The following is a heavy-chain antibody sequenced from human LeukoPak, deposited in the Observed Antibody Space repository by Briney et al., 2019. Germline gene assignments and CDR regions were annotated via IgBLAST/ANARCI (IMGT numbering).Heavy chain of an antibody. V-gene: IGHV3-11*04. CDR2: ISSSGSTI. CDR1: GFTFSDYY. CDR3: ARSVETYYYGSGAFQH. J-gene: IGHJ1*01. Sequence: GGSLRLSCAASGFTFSDYYMSWIRQAPGKGLEWVSYISSSGSTIYYADSVKGRFTISRDNAKNSLYLQMNSLRAEDTAVYYCARSVETYYYGSGAFQHWGQGTLVTVSS. D-gene: IGHD3-10*01.